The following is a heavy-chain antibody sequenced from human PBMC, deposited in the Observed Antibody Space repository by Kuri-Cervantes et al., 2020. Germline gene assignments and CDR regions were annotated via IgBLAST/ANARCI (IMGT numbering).Heavy chain of an antibody. CDR1: GFSFSSYG. CDR3: ARIGYSSGWTNFDY. V-gene: IGHV3-7*01. D-gene: IGHD6-19*01. J-gene: IGHJ4*02. CDR2: IKQDGSEK. Sequence: GGSLRLSCAASGFSFSSYGMSWVRQAPGKGLEWVANIKQDGSEKYYVDSVKGRFTISRDNAKNSLYLQMNSLRAEDTAVYYCARIGYSSGWTNFDYWGQGTLVTVSS.